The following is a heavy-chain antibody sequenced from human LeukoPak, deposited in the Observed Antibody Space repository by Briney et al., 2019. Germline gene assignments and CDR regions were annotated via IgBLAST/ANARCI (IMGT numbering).Heavy chain of an antibody. CDR1: GYTFTSYA. CDR2: INAGNGNT. CDR3: ARDQITMVRGVIGY. V-gene: IGHV1-3*01. J-gene: IGHJ4*02. Sequence: ASVKVSCKASGYTFTSYAMHWVRQAPGQRLEWMGWINAGNGNTKYSQKFQGRVTMTTDTSTSTAYMELRSLRSDDTAVYYCARDQITMVRGVIGYWGQGTLVTVSS. D-gene: IGHD3-10*01.